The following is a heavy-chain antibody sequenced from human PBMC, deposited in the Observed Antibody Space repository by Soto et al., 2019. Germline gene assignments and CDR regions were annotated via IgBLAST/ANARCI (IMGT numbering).Heavy chain of an antibody. Sequence: SQTLSLTCTVSGDYFSSGDYYWSCLRHAPGKGLEWIPSLNNCVSTHYNPSLKSRVTISVDTSKNQFALKLSSVTAADTAVYYCARSRYSGSYFFDYWGQGILVT. CDR1: GDYFSSGDYY. J-gene: IGHJ4*02. CDR2: LNNCVST. D-gene: IGHD1-26*01. V-gene: IGHV4-30-4*01. CDR3: ARSRYSGSYFFDY.